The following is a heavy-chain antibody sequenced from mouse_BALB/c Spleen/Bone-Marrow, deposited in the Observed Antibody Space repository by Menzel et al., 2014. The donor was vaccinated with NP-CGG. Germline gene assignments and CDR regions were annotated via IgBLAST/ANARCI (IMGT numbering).Heavy chain of an antibody. Sequence: DVQLVESGGGLVQPGGSLKLSCAASGFDFSRYWMSWVRQAPGKGLEWIGEINPDSSTINYTPSLKGKFIISRDNAKNTLYLQMRKVRSEDTALYYCARQGYYGYSDYWGQGTTLPVSS. CDR3: ARQGYYGYSDY. CDR1: GFDFSRYW. V-gene: IGHV4-1*02. J-gene: IGHJ2*01. CDR2: INPDSSTI. D-gene: IGHD1-2*01.